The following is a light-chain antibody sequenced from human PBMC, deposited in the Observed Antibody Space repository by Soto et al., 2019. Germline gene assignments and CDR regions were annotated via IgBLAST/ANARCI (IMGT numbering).Light chain of an antibody. Sequence: EIVMTQSPATLSVSPGERATLSCRASQSVSRNLAWYQQKPGQAPRLLIFGASTRATGIPARFSGSGSGTEFTLTISSLQSEDFAVYYCQQYNNWPPPFTFGPGTKVDIK. CDR3: QQYNNWPPPFT. CDR1: QSVSRN. J-gene: IGKJ3*01. V-gene: IGKV3D-15*01. CDR2: GAS.